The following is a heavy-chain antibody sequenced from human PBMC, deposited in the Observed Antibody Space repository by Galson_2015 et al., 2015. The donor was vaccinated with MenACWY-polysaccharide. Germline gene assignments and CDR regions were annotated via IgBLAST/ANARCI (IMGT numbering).Heavy chain of an antibody. Sequence: SLRLSCAASGFTFSSYAMSRVRQAPGKGLEWVSGVSASGGSTVYTDSAKGRFTMSRDNSKRSLYLQMNSLRAEDTAVYYCAKDTGPGEYAYSWGTFDIWGRGTMVTVSS. D-gene: IGHD3-10*01. CDR1: GFTFSSYA. V-gene: IGHV3-23*01. J-gene: IGHJ3*02. CDR3: AKDTGPGEYAYSWGTFDI. CDR2: VSASGGST.